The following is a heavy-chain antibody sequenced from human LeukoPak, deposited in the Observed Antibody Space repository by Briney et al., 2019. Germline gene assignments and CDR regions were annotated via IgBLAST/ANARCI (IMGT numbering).Heavy chain of an antibody. Sequence: PGGSLRLSCAASGFSFSSYAMSWVRQAPGKGLEWVSAISGSGGSTYYADSVKGRFTISRDNSKNTLYLQMNSLRAEDTAVYYCAKDSRPNENFDYWGQGTLVTVSS. CDR2: ISGSGGST. CDR3: AKDSRPNENFDY. V-gene: IGHV3-23*01. J-gene: IGHJ4*02. CDR1: GFSFSSYA. D-gene: IGHD1-1*01.